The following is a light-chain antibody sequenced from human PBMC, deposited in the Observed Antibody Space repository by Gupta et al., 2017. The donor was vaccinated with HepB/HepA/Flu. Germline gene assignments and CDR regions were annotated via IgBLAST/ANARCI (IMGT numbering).Light chain of an antibody. CDR2: GAS. J-gene: IGKJ1*01. CDR1: QSVSSN. Sequence: EIVMTQSPATLSVSPGERATLSCRASQSVSSNLAWYQQKPGQAPRLLIYGASTRATGIPARFSGSGSGTEVTLTISSLQSEDFAVYYCQQEGTFGQGTKVEIK. V-gene: IGKV3-15*01. CDR3: QQEGT.